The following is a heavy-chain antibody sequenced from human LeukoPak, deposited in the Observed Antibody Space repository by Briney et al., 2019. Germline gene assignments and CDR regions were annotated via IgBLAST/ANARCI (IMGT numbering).Heavy chain of an antibody. CDR3: DAGYDILTGYYDAYYYYGMDV. V-gene: IGHV3-48*03. CDR2: ISCGGSTI. CDR1: GFTFSSYE. D-gene: IGHD3-9*01. J-gene: IGHJ6*04. Sequence: GGSLRLSCAASGFTFSSYEMNWVRQAPGKGLEWVSYISCGGSTIYYADSVKGRFTISRDNAKNSLYLQMNSLRAEDTAVYSCDAGYDILTGYYDAYYYYGMDVWGKGTTVTVSS.